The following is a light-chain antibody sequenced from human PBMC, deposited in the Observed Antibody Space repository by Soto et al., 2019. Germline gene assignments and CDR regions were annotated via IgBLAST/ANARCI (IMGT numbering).Light chain of an antibody. V-gene: IGLV1-40*01. Sequence: QSVLTQPPSVSGAPGQRVTISCTGSSSNIGAGYDVHWYQQLPGTAPKLLIYGNSNRPSGVPDRFSGSKSGTSASLAITGLQAEDEADYLCQSYDSSLSAYVVFGGGTKLTVL. CDR1: SSNIGAGYD. J-gene: IGLJ2*01. CDR3: QSYDSSLSAYVV. CDR2: GNS.